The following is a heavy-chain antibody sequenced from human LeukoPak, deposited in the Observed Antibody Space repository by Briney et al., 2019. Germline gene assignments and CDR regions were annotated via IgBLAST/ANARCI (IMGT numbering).Heavy chain of an antibody. CDR1: GGSISSSSYY. CDR3: AREEDVVPNYFDY. Sequence: PSQTLSLTCAVSGGSISSSSYYWGWIRQPPGKGLEWIGSIYYSGSTYYNPSLKSRVTISVDTSKNQFSLKLSSVTAADTAVYCCAREEDVVPNYFDYWGQGTLVTVSS. CDR2: IYYSGST. J-gene: IGHJ4*02. V-gene: IGHV4-39*07. D-gene: IGHD2-15*01.